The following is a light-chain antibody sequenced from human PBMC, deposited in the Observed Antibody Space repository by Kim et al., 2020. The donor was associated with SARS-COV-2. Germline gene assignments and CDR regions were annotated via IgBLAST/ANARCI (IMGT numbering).Light chain of an antibody. CDR2: VAS. CDR1: QGISNY. J-gene: IGKJ1*01. Sequence: DIQMTQSPSSLSASVGDRVTITCRASQGISNYLAWYQQKPGKVPKLLISVASTLQSGVPSRFSGSASGTDFTLTISSLQPEDVATYYCQNYNSASPWTFGQGTKVDIK. V-gene: IGKV1-27*01. CDR3: QNYNSASPWT.